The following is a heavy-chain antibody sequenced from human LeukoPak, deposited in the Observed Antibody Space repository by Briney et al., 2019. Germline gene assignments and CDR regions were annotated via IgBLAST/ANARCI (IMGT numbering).Heavy chain of an antibody. D-gene: IGHD6-13*01. J-gene: IGHJ4*02. CDR1: GYTLTGYY. V-gene: IGHV1-2*02. CDR2: INPNSGGT. CDR3: ARDRSGGAAAVYY. Sequence: ASVKVSCKASGYTLTGYYMHWVRQAPGQGLEWMGWINPNSGGTNYAQKFQGRVTMTRDTSISTAYMELISLRSDDTAVYYCARDRSGGAAAVYYWGQGTLVTISS.